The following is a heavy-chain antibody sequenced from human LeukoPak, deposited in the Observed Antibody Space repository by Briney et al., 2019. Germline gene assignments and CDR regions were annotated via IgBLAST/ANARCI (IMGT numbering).Heavy chain of an antibody. CDR2: ISHEGRHK. CDR1: GFTFKNYA. D-gene: IGHD3-22*01. CDR3: ARVGHDSSGFGFDY. V-gene: IGHV3-30*07. J-gene: IGHJ4*02. Sequence: GGSLRLSCAASGFTFKNYAMHWVRQAPGKGLEWVALISHEGRHKNYADSVKGRFTISRDNFKNTLDLQMNSLRAEDTAVYYCARVGHDSSGFGFDYWGQGTLVTVSS.